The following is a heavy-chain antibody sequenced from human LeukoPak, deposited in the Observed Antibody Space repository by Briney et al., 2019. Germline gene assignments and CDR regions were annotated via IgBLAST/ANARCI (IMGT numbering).Heavy chain of an antibody. V-gene: IGHV3-30*18. Sequence: GRSLRLSCAASGFTFSSYGMHWVRQSPGKGLEWVAVISYDGSNKYYADSVRGRFTISRDNSKNTLYLQMNSLRAEDTAVYYCAKAYGSGSDYWGQGTLVTVSS. CDR3: AKAYGSGSDY. D-gene: IGHD3-10*01. J-gene: IGHJ4*02. CDR2: ISYDGSNK. CDR1: GFTFSSYG.